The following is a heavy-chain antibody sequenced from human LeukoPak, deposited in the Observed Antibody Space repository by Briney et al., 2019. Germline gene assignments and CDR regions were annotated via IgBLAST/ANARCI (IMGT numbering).Heavy chain of an antibody. CDR2: IYYSGST. CDR3: ARGVFATGYAHFDH. Sequence: SETLSLTCTVSGGSISSSSYYWGWIRQPPGKGLEWIGGIYYSGSTNYNPSLKSRVSASVDTSKNQFSLKVSSVTAADMAVYYCARGVFATGYAHFDHWGQGTLVTVSS. D-gene: IGHD3-9*01. CDR1: GGSISSSSYY. V-gene: IGHV4-39*07. J-gene: IGHJ4*02.